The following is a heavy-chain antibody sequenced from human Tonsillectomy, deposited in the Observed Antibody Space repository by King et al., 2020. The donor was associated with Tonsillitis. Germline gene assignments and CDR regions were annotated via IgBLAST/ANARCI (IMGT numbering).Heavy chain of an antibody. V-gene: IGHV3-7*03. CDR1: GFSFSNYW. Sequence: VQLVQSGGGLVQPGGSLPVSCAASGFSFSNYWMSWVRQAPGKGLEWVANINQDGSLKCYVDSVRGRFIISRDNAKDSLSLQMSGLRVEDTAVYYCAREGSGAYGDCWGYWGKGILVAVAS. CDR2: INQDGSLK. CDR3: AREGSGAYGDCWGY. D-gene: IGHD2-21*02. J-gene: IGHJ4*02.